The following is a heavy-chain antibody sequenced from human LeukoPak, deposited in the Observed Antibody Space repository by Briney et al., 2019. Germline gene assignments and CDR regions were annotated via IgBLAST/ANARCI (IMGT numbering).Heavy chain of an antibody. Sequence: PSETLSLTCAVSGGSISSGGYSWSWIRQPPGEGLEWIGYIYHSGSTYYNPSLKSRVTISVDRSKNQFSLKLSSVTAADTAVYYCAGGESFDYWGQGTLVTVSS. J-gene: IGHJ4*02. CDR1: GGSISSGGYS. D-gene: IGHD2/OR15-2a*01. V-gene: IGHV4-30-2*01. CDR3: AGGESFDY. CDR2: IYHSGST.